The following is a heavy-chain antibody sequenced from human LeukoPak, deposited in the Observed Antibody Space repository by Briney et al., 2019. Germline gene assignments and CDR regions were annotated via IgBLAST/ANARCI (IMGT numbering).Heavy chain of an antibody. CDR3: TRGGLIADAFDI. D-gene: IGHD3/OR15-3a*01. J-gene: IGHJ3*02. V-gene: IGHV3-49*04. CDR2: IRSKAYGGTT. CDR1: GFTFGDHA. Sequence: GRSLRLSCTASGFTFGDHAMSWVRQAPGKGLEWIGFIRSKAYGGTTEYAASVKGRFTISRDDSKSIAYLQMNSLKTEDTAVYYCTRGGLIADAFDIWGQGTMVTVSS.